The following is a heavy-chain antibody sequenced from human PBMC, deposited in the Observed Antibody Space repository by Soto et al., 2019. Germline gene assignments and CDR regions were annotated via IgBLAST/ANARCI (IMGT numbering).Heavy chain of an antibody. V-gene: IGHV6-1*01. CDR1: GDSVSSNSAA. J-gene: IGHJ6*02. CDR2: TYYRSKWYN. CDR3: ARGYSSGWYINYYYGMDV. Sequence: SQTLSLTCAISGDSVSSNSAAWNWIRQSPSRGLEWLGRTYYRSKWYNDYAVSVKSRITINPDTSKNQFSLQLNSVTPEDTAVYYCARGYSSGWYINYYYGMDVWGQGTTVTV. D-gene: IGHD6-19*01.